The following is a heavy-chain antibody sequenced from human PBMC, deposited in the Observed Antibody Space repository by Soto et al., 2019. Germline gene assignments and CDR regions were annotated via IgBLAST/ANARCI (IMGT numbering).Heavy chain of an antibody. CDR2: IYYSGFT. CDR3: VTHSVATAGTLFWFDD. Sequence: QLQLQESGPGLVKPSETLSLSCTVSDGSISSSSHYWGWLRQPPGKGPEWIGSIYYSGFTYYNPSLKSRVSMSVDNSKNQFSVRLSSVTAADTAVYYCVTHSVATAGTLFWFDDWGQVTLVTVSS. CDR1: DGSISSSSHY. D-gene: IGHD1-1*01. J-gene: IGHJ4*02. V-gene: IGHV4-39*01.